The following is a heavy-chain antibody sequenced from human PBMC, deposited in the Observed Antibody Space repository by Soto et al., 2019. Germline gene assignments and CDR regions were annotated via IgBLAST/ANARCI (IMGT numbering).Heavy chain of an antibody. Sequence: QVQLVESGGGVVQPGRSLRLSCAASGFTFSGYAMHWVRQAPGKGLEWVAVISHDGSNKYYADSVKGRFTVSRDNSKNTLYLQMNSLRADDTAVYYCAGDRCSGGSCYLDFWGRGTLVTVSS. CDR2: ISHDGSNK. J-gene: IGHJ4*02. V-gene: IGHV3-30-3*01. D-gene: IGHD2-15*01. CDR3: AGDRCSGGSCYLDF. CDR1: GFTFSGYA.